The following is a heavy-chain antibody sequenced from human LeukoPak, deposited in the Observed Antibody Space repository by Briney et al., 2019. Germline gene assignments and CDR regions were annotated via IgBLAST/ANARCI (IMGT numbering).Heavy chain of an antibody. J-gene: IGHJ6*01. Sequence: ASVKVSCKASGYTFNTYDINWVRQAAGQGLEWMGWMNPSSGNTVYAQKFQGRVTMTRNTSITTAYMELSSLNSEDTAIYLCARGNPPGGYYAMDVWGQGTPVTASS. V-gene: IGHV1-8*01. CDR2: MNPSSGNT. D-gene: IGHD3-10*01. CDR1: GYTFNTYD. CDR3: ARGNPPGGYYAMDV.